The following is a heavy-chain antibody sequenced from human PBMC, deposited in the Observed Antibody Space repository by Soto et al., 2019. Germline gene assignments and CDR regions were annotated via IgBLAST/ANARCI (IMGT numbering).Heavy chain of an antibody. CDR3: AAYMVRGVRPFFDY. V-gene: IGHV4-31*03. CDR1: GGSISSGGYY. D-gene: IGHD3-10*01. CDR2: IYYSGST. J-gene: IGHJ4*02. Sequence: TLSLTCTVSGGSISSGGYYWSWIRQHPGKGLEWIGYIYYSGSTYYNPSLKSRVTISVDTSKNQFSLKLSSVTAADTAVYYCAAYMVRGVRPFFDYWGQGTLVTVSS.